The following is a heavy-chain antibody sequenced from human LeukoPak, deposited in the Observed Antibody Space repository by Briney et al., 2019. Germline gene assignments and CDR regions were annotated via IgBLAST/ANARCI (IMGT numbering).Heavy chain of an antibody. CDR1: GGSITSYY. J-gene: IGHJ4*02. CDR3: ARDSSGYYRFDY. CDR2: IYYRGST. V-gene: IGHV4-59*01. D-gene: IGHD3-22*01. Sequence: PETLSLTRIVPGGSITSYYWSWIRQPPGKGLGWMGYIYYRGSTNYNPSLKSRVTISVDTSKNQFSLRLSSVTAADTAVYYRARDSSGYYRFDYWGQGTLVTVSS.